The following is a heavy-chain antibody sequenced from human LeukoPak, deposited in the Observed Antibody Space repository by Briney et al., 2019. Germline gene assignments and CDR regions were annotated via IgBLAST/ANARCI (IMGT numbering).Heavy chain of an antibody. CDR3: AREGCSSTSCHGYFDY. Sequence: SVKVSCKASGGTFSSYAISWVRQAPGQGPEWMGGIIPIFGTANYVQKFQGRVTITADESTSTAYMELSSLRSEDTAVYYCAREGCSSTSCHGYFDYWGQGTLVTVSS. V-gene: IGHV1-69*01. CDR2: IIPIFGTA. J-gene: IGHJ4*02. D-gene: IGHD2-2*01. CDR1: GGTFSSYA.